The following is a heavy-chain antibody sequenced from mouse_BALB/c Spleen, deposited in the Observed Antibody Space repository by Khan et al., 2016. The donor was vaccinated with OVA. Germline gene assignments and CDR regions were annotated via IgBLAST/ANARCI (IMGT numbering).Heavy chain of an antibody. Sequence: EVELVESGGDLVKPGGSLKLSCAASGFTFSSYSMSWVRQTPDKRREWVASISSGGDYTYYPDSVKGRFTISRDNAKNTLYLQMSDLKAEDTAMYYCAAHLTGSFAYWGQGTLVTVCA. CDR2: ISSGGDYT. D-gene: IGHD4-1*01. V-gene: IGHV5-6*01. J-gene: IGHJ3*01. CDR3: AAHLTGSFAY. CDR1: GFTFSSYS.